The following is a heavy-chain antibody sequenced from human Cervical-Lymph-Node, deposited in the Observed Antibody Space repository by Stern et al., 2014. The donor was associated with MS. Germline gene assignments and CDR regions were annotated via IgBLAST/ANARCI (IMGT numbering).Heavy chain of an antibody. CDR1: GGTFSSYA. D-gene: IGHD2-15*01. Sequence: VQLVESGAEVKKPGSSVKVSCKASGGTFSSYAISWVRQAPGQGLEGMGGIIPIFGTANYAQKFQGRVTISADESTSTAYMELSSLRSEDTAVYYCARGLDCSGGSCYYYYYYGMDVWGQGTTVTVSS. V-gene: IGHV1-69*01. CDR2: IIPIFGTA. CDR3: ARGLDCSGGSCYYYYYYGMDV. J-gene: IGHJ6*02.